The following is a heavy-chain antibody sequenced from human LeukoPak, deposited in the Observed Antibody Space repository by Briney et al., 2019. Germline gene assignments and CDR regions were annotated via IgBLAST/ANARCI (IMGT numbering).Heavy chain of an antibody. J-gene: IGHJ5*02. CDR1: GFTFSSYA. V-gene: IGHV3-23*01. D-gene: IGHD6-6*01. CDR2: ISGSGGGT. CDR3: AKDPRRIAAPNWFDP. Sequence: GGSLRLSCAASGFTFSSYAMSWVRQAPGKGLEWVSAISGSGGGTYYADSVKGRFTISRDNSKNTLYLQMNSLRAEDTAVYYCAKDPRRIAAPNWFDPWGQGTLVTVSS.